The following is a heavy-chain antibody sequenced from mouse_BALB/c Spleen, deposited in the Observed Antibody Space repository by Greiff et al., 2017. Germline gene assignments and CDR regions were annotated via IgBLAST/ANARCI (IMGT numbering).Heavy chain of an antibody. D-gene: IGHD2-14*01. CDR3: ARYPFYYRYEYFDV. V-gene: IGHV1-4*01. Sequence: QVQLKESGAELARPGASVKMSCKASGYTFTSYTMHWVKQRPGQGLEWIGYINPSSGYTNYNQKFKDKATLTADKSSSTAYMQLSSLTSEDSAVYYCARYPFYYRYEYFDVWGAGTTVTVSS. CDR1: GYTFTSYT. CDR2: INPSSGYT. J-gene: IGHJ1*01.